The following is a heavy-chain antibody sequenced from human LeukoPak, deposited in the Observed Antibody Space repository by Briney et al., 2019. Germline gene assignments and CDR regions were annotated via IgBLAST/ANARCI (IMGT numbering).Heavy chain of an antibody. CDR3: ARDPPLGSCSTISCPHLDY. CDR2: ISSSSSFI. CDR1: GFTFSSYW. Sequence: QPGGSLRLSCAASGFTFSSYWMNWVRQAPGKGLEWVSSISSSSSFIYYADSVKGRFTISRDNAKNSLYLQMNSLRAEDTAVYYCARDPPLGSCSTISCPHLDYWGQGTLVTVSS. V-gene: IGHV3-21*01. J-gene: IGHJ4*02. D-gene: IGHD2-2*01.